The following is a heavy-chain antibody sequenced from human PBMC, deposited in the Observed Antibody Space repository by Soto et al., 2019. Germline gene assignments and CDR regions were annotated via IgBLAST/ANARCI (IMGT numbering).Heavy chain of an antibody. CDR2: TIPVFGTP. D-gene: IGHD3-22*01. V-gene: IGHV1-69*06. J-gene: IGHJ6*02. Sequence: SVKVSCKASGGTLNKHGISWVRQDPGQGLEWMGGTIPVFGTPKYAQEFQGRVTVNVDMSTSPAYMEWSSLSSEDTAVYYCARGLSDGFITYFDFYVMDVWGQGTAVTVSS. CDR3: ARGLSDGFITYFDFYVMDV. CDR1: GGTLNKHG.